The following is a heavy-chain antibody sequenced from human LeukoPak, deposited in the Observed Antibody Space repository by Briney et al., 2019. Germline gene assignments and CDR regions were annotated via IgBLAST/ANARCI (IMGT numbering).Heavy chain of an antibody. CDR3: ARAGIVGATHYYYGMDV. D-gene: IGHD1-26*01. CDR2: IYSGGST. Sequence: GGSLRLSCAASGFTVSSNYMSWVRQAPGKGLEWVSVIYSGGSTYYADSVKGRFTISRDNSKNTLYLQMNSLRAEDTAVYYCARAGIVGATHYYYGMDVWGQGTTVTVSS. CDR1: GFTVSSNY. V-gene: IGHV3-53*01. J-gene: IGHJ6*02.